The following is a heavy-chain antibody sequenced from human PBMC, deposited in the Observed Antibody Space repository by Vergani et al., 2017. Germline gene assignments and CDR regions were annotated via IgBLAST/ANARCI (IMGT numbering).Heavy chain of an antibody. CDR1: GGSISSGSYY. Sequence: QVQLQESGPGLVRPSQTLSLTCTVSGGSISSGSYYWSWFRQPAGKGLEWIGRFYTGGGTSYNPSLKSRVTISVDTSKNQFSPQLSSVTAADTAVYYCARDPLYSTTWPFLLLDMDVWGQGTTVTVSS. V-gene: IGHV4-61*02. CDR3: ARDPLYSTTWPFLLLDMDV. D-gene: IGHD6-13*01. J-gene: IGHJ6*02. CDR2: FYTGGGT.